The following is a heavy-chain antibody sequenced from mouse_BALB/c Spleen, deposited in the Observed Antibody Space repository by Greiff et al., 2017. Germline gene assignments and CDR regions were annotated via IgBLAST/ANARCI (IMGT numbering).Heavy chain of an antibody. D-gene: IGHD2-14*01. CDR3: ARGESYYRAWFAY. CDR1: GYTFTSYW. J-gene: IGHJ3*01. CDR2: INPSTGYT. Sequence: QVQLQQSGAELAKPGASVKMSCKASGYTFTSYWMHWVKQRPGQGLEWIGYINPSTGYTEYNQKFKDKATLTADKSSSTAYMQLSSLTSEDSAVYYCARGESYYRAWFAYWGQGTLVTVSA. V-gene: IGHV1-7*01.